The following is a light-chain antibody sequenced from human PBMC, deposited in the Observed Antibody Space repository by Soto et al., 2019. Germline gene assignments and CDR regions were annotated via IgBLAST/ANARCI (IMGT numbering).Light chain of an antibody. J-gene: IGKJ1*01. V-gene: IGKV1-8*01. Sequence: AIRMTQPPSSLSASTGDRVTITCRASQGISSYLAWYQQKPGKAPKLLIYAASTLQSGVPSRFSGSRSGTEFTLTISSLQPDDFATYYCQQYNSYSWTFGQGTKVDIK. CDR2: AAS. CDR1: QGISSY. CDR3: QQYNSYSWT.